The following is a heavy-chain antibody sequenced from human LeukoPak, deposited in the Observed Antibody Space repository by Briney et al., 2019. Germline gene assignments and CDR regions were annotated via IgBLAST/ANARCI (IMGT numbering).Heavy chain of an antibody. CDR3: ATSPTRASPGY. D-gene: IGHD5-12*01. CDR1: GGTFSTFA. CDR2: IIPILRTA. J-gene: IGHJ4*02. Sequence: GASVKDSCKASGGTFSTFAISWVRQAPGQGPEWMGGIIPILRTANYAQKFQGRVTITADKSTSTAYMELSSLRSEDAAMYFCATSPTRASPGYWGQGTPVTVSS. V-gene: IGHV1-69*06.